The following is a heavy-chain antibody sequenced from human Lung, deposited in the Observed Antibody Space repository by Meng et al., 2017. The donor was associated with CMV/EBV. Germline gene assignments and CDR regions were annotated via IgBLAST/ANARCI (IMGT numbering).Heavy chain of an antibody. CDR1: YIFFDYC. CDR3: ASKMDYDFWSAYRGTEGVDPFNT. V-gene: IGHV1-2*02. D-gene: IGHD3-3*01. CDR2: IIHNNGAT. J-gene: IGHJ3*02. Sequence: YIFFDYCMHCGRQAPGQGPEWMGWIIHNNGATNYEQKLQGRVNMTRDTSSNTAYMELNRLTYDDTAVYYCASKMDYDFWSAYRGTEGVDPFNTWGQGTLVTVSS.